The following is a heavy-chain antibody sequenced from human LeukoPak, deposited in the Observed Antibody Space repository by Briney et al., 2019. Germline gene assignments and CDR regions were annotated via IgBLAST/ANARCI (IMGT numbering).Heavy chain of an antibody. D-gene: IGHD7-27*01. CDR1: GLTFRSYW. CDR3: MCWGSDNH. V-gene: IGHV3-7*01. CDR2: INPGGNEI. Sequence: GGSLRLSCTFSGLTFRSYWMNWVRQAPGKGLEWVANINPGGNEIRSVNSVKGRSIISRDNAKNSLDLQMSSLRVEDTAVYYCMCWGSDNHWGQGILVTVSS. J-gene: IGHJ4*02.